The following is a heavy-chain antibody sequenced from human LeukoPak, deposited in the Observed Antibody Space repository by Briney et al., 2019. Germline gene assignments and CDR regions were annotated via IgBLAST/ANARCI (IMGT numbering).Heavy chain of an antibody. V-gene: IGHV4-59*01. CDR3: ARGGSIVGATPHDTFDI. CDR1: GASISNYY. J-gene: IGHJ3*02. CDR2: MYYSGST. D-gene: IGHD1-26*01. Sequence: SETLSLTCTVSGASISNYYWSWIRQPPGKGLDWIAYMYYSGSTNYNPSLKSRATISLDASKNQFSLKLSSVTAADTAVYYCARGGSIVGATPHDTFDIWGQGTMVTVSS.